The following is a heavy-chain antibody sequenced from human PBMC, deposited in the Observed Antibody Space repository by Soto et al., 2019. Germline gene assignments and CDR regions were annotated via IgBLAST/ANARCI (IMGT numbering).Heavy chain of an antibody. CDR3: AKFGFKRWLPGGHYYYGLDV. Sequence: WGSLRLSCSASGFTFSDNAMIWVRQTPGGGLELVSQISATGGATHYADSVKDRLTISRDNSRNTLYLQLDSLRAEDTAIYYCAKFGFKRWLPGGHYYYGLDVWGQGTTVTVSS. V-gene: IGHV3-23*01. D-gene: IGHD5-12*01. CDR1: GFTFSDNA. CDR2: ISATGGAT. J-gene: IGHJ6*02.